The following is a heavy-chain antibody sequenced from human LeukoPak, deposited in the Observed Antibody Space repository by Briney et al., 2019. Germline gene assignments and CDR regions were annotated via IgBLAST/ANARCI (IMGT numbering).Heavy chain of an antibody. Sequence: PGGSLRLSCAASGFTFSYYYMSGVRQAPGKGLEWVSAISGSGGSTYHADSVKGRFTISRDNSKNTLYLQMNSLRAEDTAVYYCAGGVVVAAIRREDYYYYYMDVWGKGTTVTISS. J-gene: IGHJ6*03. CDR2: ISGSGGST. CDR3: AGGVVVAAIRREDYYYYYMDV. V-gene: IGHV3-23*01. CDR1: GFTFSYYY. D-gene: IGHD2-15*01.